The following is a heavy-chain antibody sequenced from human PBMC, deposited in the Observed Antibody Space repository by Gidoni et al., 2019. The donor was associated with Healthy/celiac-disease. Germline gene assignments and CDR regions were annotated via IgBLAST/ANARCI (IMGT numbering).Heavy chain of an antibody. J-gene: IGHJ6*02. D-gene: IGHD4-17*01. Sequence: QVQLQQWGAGLLKPSETLSITCAVYGGSFSGYYWSWIRQPPGKGMEWIGEINHSGSTNYNPSLKSRVTISVDTSKNQVSLKLSSVTAADTAVYYCARGLLRWYPGHYYYYGMDVWGQGTTVTVSS. CDR3: ARGLLRWYPGHYYYYGMDV. CDR2: INHSGST. V-gene: IGHV4-34*01. CDR1: GGSFSGYY.